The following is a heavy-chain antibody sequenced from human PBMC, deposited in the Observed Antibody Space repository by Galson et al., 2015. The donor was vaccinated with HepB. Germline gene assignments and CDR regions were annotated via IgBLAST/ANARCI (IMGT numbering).Heavy chain of an antibody. D-gene: IGHD3-10*01. V-gene: IGHV3-48*04. CDR1: GFTFSSYN. J-gene: IGHJ6*02. Sequence: SLRLSCAASGFTFSSYNMNWVRQAPGKGLEWVSYISSSSSNIYYADSVKGRLTISRDNAKNSLYLQMNSLRAEDTAVYYCARDIYGSGSYYPLGYGMDVWGQGTTVTVSS. CDR3: ARDIYGSGSYYPLGYGMDV. CDR2: ISSSSSNI.